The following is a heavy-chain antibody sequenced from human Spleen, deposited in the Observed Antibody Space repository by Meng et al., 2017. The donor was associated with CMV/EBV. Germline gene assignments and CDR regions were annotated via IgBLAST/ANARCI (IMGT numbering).Heavy chain of an antibody. D-gene: IGHD1-26*01. CDR3: ARVGNSRSYFRSLGTFDI. J-gene: IGHJ3*02. CDR1: GDTVSSNSAA. Sequence: SQTLSLTCVISGDTVSSNSAAWNWIRQFPSRGLEWLGRTFYRSEWYFDYEVSVKSRISIKADISKSQFSLQLNSVTPEDTALYYCARVGNSRSYFRSLGTFDIWGQGTMVTVSS. V-gene: IGHV6-1*01. CDR2: TFYRSEWYF.